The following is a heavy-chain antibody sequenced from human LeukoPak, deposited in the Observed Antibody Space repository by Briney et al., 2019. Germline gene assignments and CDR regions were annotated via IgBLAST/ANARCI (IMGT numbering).Heavy chain of an antibody. Sequence: PGGSLRLSCAASGFTFSSYSMNWVRQAPGKGLEWVSYISSSSSTIYYADSVKGRFTISRDNAKNSLYLQMNSLRAEDTAVYYCARSEAYYDFWSGFFASPSGEDYYMDVWGKGTTVTVSS. CDR3: ARSEAYYDFWSGFFASPSGEDYYMDV. CDR1: GFTFSSYS. J-gene: IGHJ6*03. D-gene: IGHD3-3*01. CDR2: ISSSSSTI. V-gene: IGHV3-48*01.